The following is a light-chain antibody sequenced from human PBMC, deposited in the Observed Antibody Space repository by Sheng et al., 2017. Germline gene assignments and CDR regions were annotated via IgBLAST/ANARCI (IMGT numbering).Light chain of an antibody. J-gene: IGKJ5*01. Sequence: EIVLAQSPATLSLSPGEGATLSCRASHPIDSHLAWYQQRPGQAPRLLIFDTNKRAPGIPVRFSGSGSVTDFTLTISSLEPEDFAVYYCQQRDRWPTFGQGTRLE. CDR3: QQRDRWPT. CDR2: DTN. CDR1: HPIDSH. V-gene: IGKV3-11*01.